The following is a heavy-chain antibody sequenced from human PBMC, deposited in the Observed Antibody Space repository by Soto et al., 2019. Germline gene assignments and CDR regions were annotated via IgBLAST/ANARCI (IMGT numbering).Heavy chain of an antibody. J-gene: IGHJ3*02. CDR1: GFTFSSYA. V-gene: IGHV3-23*01. Sequence: EVQLLESGGGLVQPGGSLRLSCAASGFTFSSYAVSWVRQAPGKGLEWVSAISGSGGSTYYADSVKGRFTISRDNSKNTLYPQMNSLRAEDTAVYYCASWIMDTAILDGFDIWGQGTMVTVSS. D-gene: IGHD5-18*01. CDR2: ISGSGGST. CDR3: ASWIMDTAILDGFDI.